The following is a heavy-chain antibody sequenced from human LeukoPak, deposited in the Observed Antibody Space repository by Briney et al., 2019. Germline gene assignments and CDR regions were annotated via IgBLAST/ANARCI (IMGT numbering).Heavy chain of an antibody. CDR1: GYTFTGYY. D-gene: IGHD3-3*01. CDR3: ASRQYDFWSGYPFGAFDI. CDR2: INPNSGGT. V-gene: IGHV1-2*02. Sequence: ASVKVSCKASGYTFTGYYMHWVRQAPGQGLEWMGWINPNSGGTNYAQELQGRVTMTRDTSTDTAYMELSSLRSEDTAVYYCASRQYDFWSGYPFGAFDIWGQGTMVTFSS. J-gene: IGHJ3*02.